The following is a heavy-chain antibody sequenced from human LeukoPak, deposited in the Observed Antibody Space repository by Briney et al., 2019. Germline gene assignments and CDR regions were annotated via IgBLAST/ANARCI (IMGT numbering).Heavy chain of an antibody. CDR2: INHGGST. Sequence: SETLSLTCAVSGGSFSGHYWNWIRQPPGKGLEWIGEINHGGSTNYNPSVKSRVTISVDTSQNQFSLRLSSVTAADTAVYYCARGRYVTTRGGAAAGFLDYWGQGTLVTVST. D-gene: IGHD6-13*01. CDR1: GGSFSGHY. V-gene: IGHV4-34*01. CDR3: ARGRYVTTRGGAAAGFLDY. J-gene: IGHJ4*02.